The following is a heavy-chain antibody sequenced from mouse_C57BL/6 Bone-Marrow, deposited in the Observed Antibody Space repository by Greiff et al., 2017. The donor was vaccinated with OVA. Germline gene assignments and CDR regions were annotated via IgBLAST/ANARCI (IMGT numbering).Heavy chain of an antibody. CDR3: ARVAPYAMDY. V-gene: IGHV1-61*01. J-gene: IGHJ4*01. Sequence: QVQLQQSGAELVRPGSSVKLSCKASGYTFTSYWMHWVKQRPGQGLEWIGNIYPSDSETHYNQKFKDKATLTVDKSSSTAYMPLSSLTSEDSAVYYSARVAPYAMDYWGQGTSVTVSS. CDR1: GYTFTSYW. D-gene: IGHD1-1*01. CDR2: IYPSDSET.